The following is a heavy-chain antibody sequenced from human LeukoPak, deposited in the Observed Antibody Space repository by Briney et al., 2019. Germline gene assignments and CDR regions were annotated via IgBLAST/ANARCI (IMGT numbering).Heavy chain of an antibody. J-gene: IGHJ6*03. CDR2: INNSGST. CDR3: ARVITAAGSYYYYHYYMDV. D-gene: IGHD6-13*01. Sequence: PSETLSLTCAVYGGSFSGYYWSWIRQPPGRGLEWIGEINNSGSTNYNPSLKSRVTMSVDTSKNQFSLKLSSLTSADTGVEYCARVITAAGSYYYYHYYMDVWGKGTTVTVYS. CDR1: GGSFSGYY. V-gene: IGHV4-34*01.